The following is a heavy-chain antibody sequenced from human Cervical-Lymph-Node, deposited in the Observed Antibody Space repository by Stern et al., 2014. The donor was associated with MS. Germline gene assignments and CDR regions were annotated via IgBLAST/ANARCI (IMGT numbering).Heavy chain of an antibody. Sequence: VQLGQSGPEVKKPGSSVKVSCKASGGTFSNYAISWVRQAPGQGLEWMGGIIIIFDTANYAKKFKGRITMYAGESTSTAYLELSSLRSDDTAVYYCARASDSSGYYPEYFQYWGQGTPVTVSS. CDR2: IIIIFDTA. CDR3: ARASDSSGYYPEYFQY. V-gene: IGHV1-69*01. J-gene: IGHJ1*01. D-gene: IGHD3-22*01. CDR1: GGTFSNYA.